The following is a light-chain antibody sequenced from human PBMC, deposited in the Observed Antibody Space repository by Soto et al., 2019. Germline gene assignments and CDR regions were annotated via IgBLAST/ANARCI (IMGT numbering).Light chain of an antibody. J-gene: IGKJ1*01. Sequence: EIVLTQSPGTLSLSPGERATLSCRASQSVTSNYLAWYQQKPGQAPKLLIYGASIRATGIPDRFSGSGSGTDFSLTINRLEPEDFAVYFCQHYVNSPLTFDQGTKVEVK. CDR3: QHYVNSPLT. CDR1: QSVTSNY. V-gene: IGKV3-20*01. CDR2: GAS.